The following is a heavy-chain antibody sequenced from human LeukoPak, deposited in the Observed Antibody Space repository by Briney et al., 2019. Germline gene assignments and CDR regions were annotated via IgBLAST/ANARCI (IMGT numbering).Heavy chain of an antibody. Sequence: GGSLRLSCAASGFSLKKFAVHWIRQAPGRGLEYVSGINSDGATSHYADSAKGRFTISRDNSKNALYLQLSSLRPEDTALYYCVKTMVVFGGLIRTDAFDVWGQGTMVTVSS. J-gene: IGHJ3*01. CDR3: VKTMVVFGGLIRTDAFDV. CDR2: INSDGATS. V-gene: IGHV3-64D*06. D-gene: IGHD3-10*01. CDR1: GFSLKKFA.